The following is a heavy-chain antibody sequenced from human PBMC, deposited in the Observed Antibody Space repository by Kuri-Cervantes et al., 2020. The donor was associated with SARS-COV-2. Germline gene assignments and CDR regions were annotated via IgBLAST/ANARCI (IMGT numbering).Heavy chain of an antibody. CDR1: GGSISSYY. Sequence: ESLKISCTVSGGSISSYYWSWIRQPAGKGLEWIGRIYTSGSTNYNPSLKGRVTMSVDTSKNQFSLKLSSVTAADTAVYYCARESGSGNFDYWGQGTLVTVSS. CDR2: IYTSGST. D-gene: IGHD3-10*01. CDR3: ARESGSGNFDY. J-gene: IGHJ4*02. V-gene: IGHV4-4*07.